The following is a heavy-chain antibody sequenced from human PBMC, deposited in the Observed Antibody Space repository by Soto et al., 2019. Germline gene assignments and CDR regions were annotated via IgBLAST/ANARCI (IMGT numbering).Heavy chain of an antibody. V-gene: IGHV4-34*01. J-gene: IGHJ6*03. CDR3: ARGPRRIAARTRYYYYMDV. D-gene: IGHD6-6*01. CDR2: INHSGST. Sequence: SETLSLTCAVYGGSFSGYYWSWIRQPPGKGLEWIGEINHSGSTNYNPSLKSRVTISVDTSKNQFSLKLSSVTAADTAVYYCARGPRRIAARTRYYYYMDVWGKGTTVTVSS. CDR1: GGSFSGYY.